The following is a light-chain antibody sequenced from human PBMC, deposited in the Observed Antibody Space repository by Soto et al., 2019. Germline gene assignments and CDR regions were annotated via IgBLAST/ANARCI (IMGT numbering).Light chain of an antibody. CDR2: DVS. CDR1: SSDVGGYNY. CDR3: CSYAGSSYV. Sequence: QSALTQPRSVSGSPGQSVTISCTGTSSDVGGYNYVSWYQQHPGKAPKLMIYDVSKRPSWVPDRFSGSKSGNTASLTISGLQAEDEAEYYCCSYAGSSYVFGTGTKRTVL. J-gene: IGLJ1*01. V-gene: IGLV2-11*01.